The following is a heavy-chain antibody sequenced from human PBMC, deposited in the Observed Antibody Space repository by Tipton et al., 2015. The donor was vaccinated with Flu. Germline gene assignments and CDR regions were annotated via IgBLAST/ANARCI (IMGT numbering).Heavy chain of an antibody. Sequence: TLSLTCTVSGDSIRSANYYWGWVRQPPGKGLEWIGNIFHSGNTYRNPSLKSRVTISVDTSKNQFSLKLTSVTAADTAVYYCARMRARDCTLGVCYLWYFDLWGRGTLVTVSS. D-gene: IGHD2-8*01. CDR1: GDSIRSANYY. J-gene: IGHJ2*01. CDR2: IFHSGNT. CDR3: ARMRARDCTLGVCYLWYFDL. V-gene: IGHV4-39*07.